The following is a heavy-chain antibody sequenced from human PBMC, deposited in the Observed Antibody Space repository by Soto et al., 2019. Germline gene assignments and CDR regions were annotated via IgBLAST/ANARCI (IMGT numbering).Heavy chain of an antibody. V-gene: IGHV3-9*01. CDR2: ISWNGGSI. CDR3: AKDSTISAAGWFDP. J-gene: IGHJ5*02. CDR1: GFTFDYYA. Sequence: GGSLRLSCAASGFTFDYYAMHWVRQSPGKGLEWVSGISWNGGSIGYADSVKGRFTISRDNASNSLYLQMDSLRAEDTALYYCAKDSTISAAGWFDPWGQGTLVTVSS. D-gene: IGHD6-13*01.